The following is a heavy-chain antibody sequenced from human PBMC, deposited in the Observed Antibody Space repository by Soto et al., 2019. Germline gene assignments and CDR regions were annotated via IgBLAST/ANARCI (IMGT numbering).Heavy chain of an antibody. V-gene: IGHV3-7*03. CDR2: IKRDGSEK. D-gene: IGHD3-22*01. Sequence: EVQLVESGGGLVQPGGSPRLSCAGSGFIFSSYWMTWVRQAPGKGLEWVANIKRDGSEKYYVDSVKGRFTISRDNAKKSLYLQMNSLRAEDTAVYYCARETHEDRPLSGNAFDIWGQGTMVTISS. CDR1: GFIFSSYW. CDR3: ARETHEDRPLSGNAFDI. J-gene: IGHJ3*02.